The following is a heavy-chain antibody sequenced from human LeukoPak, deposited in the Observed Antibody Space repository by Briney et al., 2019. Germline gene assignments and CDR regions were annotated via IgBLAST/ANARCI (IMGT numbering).Heavy chain of an antibody. J-gene: IGHJ4*02. D-gene: IGHD2-21*02. CDR3: ARGTVTAPDY. Sequence: PGGSLRLSCAASGFTFSSYALSCVRQAPGKGLEWVSIIYSGGNTYYADSVKGRFTISRDNSKNTLYLQMNRLRPEDTAVYYCARGTVTAPDYWGQGTLVTVSS. CDR2: IYSGGNT. V-gene: IGHV3-53*01. CDR1: GFTFSSYA.